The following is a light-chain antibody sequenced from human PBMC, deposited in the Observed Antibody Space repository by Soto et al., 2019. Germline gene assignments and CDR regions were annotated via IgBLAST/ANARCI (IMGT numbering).Light chain of an antibody. J-gene: IGKJ4*01. CDR1: QSVSRNY. Sequence: EIVLTQSPGTLSLSPGERATLTCRASQSVSRNYLAWYQQRPGQAPRLLIYDASRRATDIPDRFSGSGSGTDCTLTISRLEPEDFAGYSCQQYGSSPLTFGGGTKVEIK. CDR2: DAS. CDR3: QQYGSSPLT. V-gene: IGKV3-20*01.